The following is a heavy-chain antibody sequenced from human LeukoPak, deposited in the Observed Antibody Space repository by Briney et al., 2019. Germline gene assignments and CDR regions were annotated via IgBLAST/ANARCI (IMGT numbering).Heavy chain of an antibody. Sequence: PGGSLTLSCAASGFAFSNYWMSWVGQAPGKGLEWVANIKRDGSEKYYVDSVKGRFTISRDNAKNSLYLQMNSLRAEDTAVYYCARDRYSSGGLDVWGQGSTATVSS. CDR3: ARDRYSSGGLDV. D-gene: IGHD3-22*01. CDR1: GFAFSNYW. CDR2: IKRDGSEK. J-gene: IGHJ6*02. V-gene: IGHV3-7*04.